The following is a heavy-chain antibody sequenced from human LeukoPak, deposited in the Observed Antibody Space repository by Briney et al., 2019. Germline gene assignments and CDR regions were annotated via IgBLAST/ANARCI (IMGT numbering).Heavy chain of an antibody. V-gene: IGHV4-34*01. J-gene: IGHJ5*02. Sequence: SETLSPTCAVYGGSFSNYYWTWIRQPPGKGLEWIGEINHSGSTNYNPSLKSRVTISVDTSKNQFSLKLSSVTAADTAVYYCARTSVYYYGSGSYLKRRYNWFDPWGQGTLVTVSS. D-gene: IGHD3-10*01. CDR3: ARTSVYYYGSGSYLKRRYNWFDP. CDR1: GGSFSNYY. CDR2: INHSGST.